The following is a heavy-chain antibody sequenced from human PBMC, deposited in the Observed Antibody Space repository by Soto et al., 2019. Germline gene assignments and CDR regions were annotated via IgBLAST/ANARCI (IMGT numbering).Heavy chain of an antibody. J-gene: IGHJ4*02. CDR3: AKDQNVYGSGSFDY. CDR2: ISWDGGST. D-gene: IGHD3-10*01. Sequence: EVQLVEPGGVVVQPGGSLRLSCAASGFTFDDYTMHWVRQAPGKGLEWVSLISWDGGSTYYADSVKGRFTISRDNSKNSLYLQMNSLRTEDTALYYCAKDQNVYGSGSFDYWGQGTLVTVSS. CDR1: GFTFDDYT. V-gene: IGHV3-43*01.